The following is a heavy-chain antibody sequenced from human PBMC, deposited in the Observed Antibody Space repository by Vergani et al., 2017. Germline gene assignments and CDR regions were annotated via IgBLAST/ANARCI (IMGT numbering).Heavy chain of an antibody. J-gene: IGHJ4*02. CDR3: ASSGGRCSGGSCSVGY. CDR2: IHYSGST. D-gene: IGHD2-15*01. Sequence: QVQLQESGPGLVKPSETLSLTCTVSGGSISSYYWSWIRQPPGKGLEWIGYIHYSGSTNYNPSLKSRVTISVETSKNQFSLKLSSVTAADSAVYYCASSGGRCSGGSCSVGYWGQGTLVTVSS. CDR1: GGSISSYY. V-gene: IGHV4-59*01.